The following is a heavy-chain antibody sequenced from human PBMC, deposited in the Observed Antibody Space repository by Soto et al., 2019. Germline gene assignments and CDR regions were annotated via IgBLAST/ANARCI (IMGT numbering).Heavy chain of an antibody. D-gene: IGHD5-18*01. J-gene: IGHJ4*02. CDR3: ARAAVDTPFDY. Sequence: QVQLVESGGGVVQPGRSLRLSCAASGFTFSSYGMHWVRQAPGKGLEWVAVIWYDGSNKYYADSVKGRFTISRDNSKNTLYLQMNSLIAEDTAVYYCARAAVDTPFDYWGQGTLVTVSS. CDR1: GFTFSSYG. V-gene: IGHV3-33*01. CDR2: IWYDGSNK.